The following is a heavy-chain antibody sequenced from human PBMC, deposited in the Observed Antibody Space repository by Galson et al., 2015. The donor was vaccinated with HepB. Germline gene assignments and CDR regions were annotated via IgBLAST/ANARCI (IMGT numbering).Heavy chain of an antibody. J-gene: IGHJ6*02. CDR3: ARGPLWFGEIKIEGRDFDYYYGMDV. Sequence: SVKVSCKASGYTFTGYYMHWVRQAPGQGLEWMGWINPNSGGTNYAQKFQGWVTMTRDTSISTAYMELSRLRSDDTAVYYCARGPLWFGEIKIEGRDFDYYYGMDVWGQGTTVTVSS. CDR2: INPNSGGT. CDR1: GYTFTGYY. V-gene: IGHV1-2*04. D-gene: IGHD3-10*01.